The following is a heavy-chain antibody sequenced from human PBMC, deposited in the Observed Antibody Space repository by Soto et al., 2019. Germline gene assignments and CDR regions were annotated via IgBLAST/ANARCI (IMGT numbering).Heavy chain of an antibody. CDR1: GLTFSSYG. J-gene: IGHJ4*02. CDR3: ATTGPY. Sequence: QVQLVESGGGVVQPGRSLRLSCAASGLTFSSYGMHWVRQAPGKGLAWVAVIWFDGSNKFYADSVKGRITISSDNSKNTVALQMNSLRDEDSAAYYCATTGPYWGQGTLVTVSS. V-gene: IGHV3-33*01. CDR2: IWFDGSNK.